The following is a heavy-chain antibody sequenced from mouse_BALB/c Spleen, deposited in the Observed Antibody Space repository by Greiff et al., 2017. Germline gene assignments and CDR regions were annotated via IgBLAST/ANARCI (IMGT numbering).Heavy chain of an antibody. Sequence: VQLQQSGAELVKPGASVKLSCTASGFNIKDTYMHWVKQRPEQGLEWIGRIDPANGNTKYDPKFQGKATITADTSSNTAYLQLSSLTSEDTAVYYCASPYYYGSSSWFAYWGQGTLVTVSA. CDR1: GFNIKDTY. CDR2: IDPANGNT. CDR3: ASPYYYGSSSWFAY. V-gene: IGHV14-3*02. D-gene: IGHD1-1*01. J-gene: IGHJ3*01.